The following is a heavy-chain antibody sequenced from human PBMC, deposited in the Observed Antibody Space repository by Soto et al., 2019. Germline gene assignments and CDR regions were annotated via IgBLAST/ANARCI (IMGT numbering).Heavy chain of an antibody. V-gene: IGHV1-69*13. CDR1: GGTFSSYA. CDR2: IIPIFGTA. Sequence: SVKVSCKASGGTFSSYAISWVRQAPGQGLEWMGGIIPIFGTANYAQKFQGRVAITADESTSTAYMELSSLRSEDTAVYYCARDFHPPLYYFDYWGQGTLVTVSS. J-gene: IGHJ4*02. CDR3: ARDFHPPLYYFDY.